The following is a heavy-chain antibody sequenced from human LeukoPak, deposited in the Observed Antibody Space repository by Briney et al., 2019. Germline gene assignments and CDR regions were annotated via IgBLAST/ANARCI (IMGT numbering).Heavy chain of an antibody. CDR3: ATYYYDSSGLFDY. CDR1: DCSISSNNYY. J-gene: IGHJ4*02. Sequence: SDTVSVTCTVSDCSISSNNYYWGWMGPPPGKELEWVGSIYYSGSTYYNPSLKSRVTISVDTSKNQFSLKLSSVTAADTAVYYCATYYYDSSGLFDYWGQGTLVTVSS. D-gene: IGHD3-22*01. CDR2: IYYSGST. V-gene: IGHV4-39*01.